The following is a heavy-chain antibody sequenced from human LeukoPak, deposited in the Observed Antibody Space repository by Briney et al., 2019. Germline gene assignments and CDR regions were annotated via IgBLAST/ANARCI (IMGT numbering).Heavy chain of an antibody. V-gene: IGHV4-34*01. CDR3: ARHYCSGGSCKPDY. D-gene: IGHD2-15*01. CDR2: INHRGST. J-gene: IGHJ4*02. CDR1: GESLSKYY. Sequence: SETLSLTCAVYGESLSKYYWTWIRQSPGKGLEWIGEINHRGSTNHNPSLKSRVTLSVDTSKHQFSLKLTSVTAADTAVYYCARHYCSGGSCKPDYWGPGTLVTVSS.